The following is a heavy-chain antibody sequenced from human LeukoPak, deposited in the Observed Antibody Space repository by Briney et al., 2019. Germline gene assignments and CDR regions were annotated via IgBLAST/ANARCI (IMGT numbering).Heavy chain of an antibody. CDR2: FYGANNT. Sequence: GGSLRLSCVVPGFTVTNNYMSWVRQAPGKGLEWVSVFYGANNTYYADSVKGRFTISRDNSKNTLYLQMNSLRAEDTAVYYCARTYFYYYGMDVWGQGTAVTVSS. J-gene: IGHJ6*02. V-gene: IGHV3-66*01. CDR1: GFTVTNNY. D-gene: IGHD2/OR15-2a*01. CDR3: ARTYFYYYGMDV.